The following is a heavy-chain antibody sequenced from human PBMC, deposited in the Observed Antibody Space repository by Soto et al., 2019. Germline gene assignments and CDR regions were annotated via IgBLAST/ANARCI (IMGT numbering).Heavy chain of an antibody. V-gene: IGHV3-72*01. CDR3: ARVGATTVSTMDY. Sequence: EVQLVESGGGLVQPGGSLRLSCAASGFTFTDHYMDWVRQAPGKGLEWVGRARNKANSYTTEYAASVKGRFTISRDDSKNSLYLQMNSPKTEDTAVYYCARVGATTVSTMDYWGQGTLVTVSS. CDR2: ARNKANSYTT. CDR1: GFTFTDHY. J-gene: IGHJ4*02. D-gene: IGHD4-17*01.